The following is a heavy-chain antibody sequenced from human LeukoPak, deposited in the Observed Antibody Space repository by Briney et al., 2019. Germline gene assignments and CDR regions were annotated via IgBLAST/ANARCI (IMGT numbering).Heavy chain of an antibody. V-gene: IGHV1-2*01. Sequence: ASVKVSCKASGYTFTGYYMHWVRQAPGQGLEWMGWINPNSGGTNYAQKFQGRVTSTADESTSTAYMELSRLRAEDTAVYYCARGDRRWLQLLDYWGQGTLVTVSS. CDR1: GYTFTGYY. J-gene: IGHJ4*02. CDR2: INPNSGGT. CDR3: ARGDRRWLQLLDY. D-gene: IGHD5-24*01.